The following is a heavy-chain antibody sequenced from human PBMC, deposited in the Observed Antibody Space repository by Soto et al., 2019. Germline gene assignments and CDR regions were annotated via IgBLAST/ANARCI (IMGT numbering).Heavy chain of an antibody. CDR2: IWYDGSNK. CDR1: GFTFSSYG. Sequence: PGGSLRLSCAASGFTFSSYGMHWVRQAPGKGLEWVAVIWYDGSNKYYADSVKGRFTISRDNSKNTLYLQMNSLRAEDTAVYYCARQPEYYYDSSGYDLSWGQGTLVTVSS. CDR3: ARQPEYYYDSSGYDLS. D-gene: IGHD3-22*01. J-gene: IGHJ5*02. V-gene: IGHV3-33*01.